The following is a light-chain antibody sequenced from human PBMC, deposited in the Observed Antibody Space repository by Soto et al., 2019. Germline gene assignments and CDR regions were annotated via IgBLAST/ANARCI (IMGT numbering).Light chain of an antibody. V-gene: IGKV1-5*01. J-gene: IGKJ1*01. Sequence: DIQMTQSPSTLSASIGDRVTITCRASQSINTWLAWYQQKPGKAPKLLIYDASSLENGVPSRFSGSGSGTEFTLTISSLQPDDFATYYCQQYNNYSGTFGQGTRWISN. CDR1: QSINTW. CDR3: QQYNNYSGT. CDR2: DAS.